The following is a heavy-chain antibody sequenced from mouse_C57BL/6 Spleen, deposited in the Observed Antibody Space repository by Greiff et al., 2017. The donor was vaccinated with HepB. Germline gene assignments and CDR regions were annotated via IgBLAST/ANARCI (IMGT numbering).Heavy chain of an antibody. J-gene: IGHJ4*01. V-gene: IGHV3-6*01. Sequence: EVQRVESGPGLVKPSQSLSLTCSVTGYSITSGYYWNWIRQFPGNKLEWMGYISYDGSNNYNPSLKNRISITRDTSKNQFFLKLNSVTTEDTATYYCAREGSDYAPYYAMDYWGQGTSVTVSS. CDR3: AREGSDYAPYYAMDY. CDR2: ISYDGSN. D-gene: IGHD2-13*01. CDR1: GYSITSGYY.